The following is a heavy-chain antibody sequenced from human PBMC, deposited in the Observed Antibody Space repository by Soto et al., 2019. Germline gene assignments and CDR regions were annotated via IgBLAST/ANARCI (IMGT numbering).Heavy chain of an antibody. V-gene: IGHV3-11*05. CDR2: ISSTSVYT. Sequence: QVQLVESGGDLVKPGGSLRLPCAASGFAFGDYYMAWIRQAPGKGLEWISYISSTSVYTDYADSVKGRFTISRDNAENSLYLQMDSLREEDTAVYYCVRDPSRRAPPDYWGQGTLVTVSS. CDR3: VRDPSRRAPPDY. J-gene: IGHJ4*02. CDR1: GFAFGDYY.